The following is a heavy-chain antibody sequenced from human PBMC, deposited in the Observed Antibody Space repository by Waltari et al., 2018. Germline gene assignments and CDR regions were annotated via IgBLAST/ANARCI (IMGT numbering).Heavy chain of an antibody. CDR1: GGTFSSYA. CDR2: IIPIFGTA. CDR3: AIPRRVGYCSGGSCYTGY. D-gene: IGHD2-15*01. J-gene: IGHJ4*02. V-gene: IGHV1-69*08. Sequence: QVQLVQSGAEVKKPGSSVKVSCKASGGTFSSYAISWVRQAPGQGLEWMGRIIPIFGTANYAQKFQGRVTITAEKSTSTAYMELSSLRSEDTAVYYCAIPRRVGYCSGGSCYTGYWGQGTLVTVSS.